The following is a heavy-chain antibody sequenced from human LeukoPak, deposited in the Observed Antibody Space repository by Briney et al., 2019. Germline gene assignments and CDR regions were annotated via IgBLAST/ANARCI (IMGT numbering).Heavy chain of an antibody. Sequence: PSETLSLTCTVSGDSISSGSYYWSWIRQPAGKGLEWIGRIYTSGSTNYNPSLKSQLTISVDTAKNQFSLKLSSVTAADTAVYYCAREIGYYYDIWGQGTLVTVSS. CDR3: AREIGYYYDI. CDR1: GDSISSGSYY. CDR2: IYTSGST. V-gene: IGHV4-61*02. D-gene: IGHD3-22*01. J-gene: IGHJ4*02.